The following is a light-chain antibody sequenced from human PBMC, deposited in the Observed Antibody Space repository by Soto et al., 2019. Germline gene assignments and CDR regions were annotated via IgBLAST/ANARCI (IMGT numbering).Light chain of an antibody. J-gene: IGKJ4*01. CDR2: AAS. V-gene: IGKV1-27*01. Sequence: DIQMTQSPSSLSASVGDRVTITCRASQGITNYLAWYQQKPGRVPKLLIYAASTLQSGVPSRFSGSGSGTDFTITISSLQPEDVATYYYQKYNSAPITFGGGTKVEIK. CDR3: QKYNSAPIT. CDR1: QGITNY.